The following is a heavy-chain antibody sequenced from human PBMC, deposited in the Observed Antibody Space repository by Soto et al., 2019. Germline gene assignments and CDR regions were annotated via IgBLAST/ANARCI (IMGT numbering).Heavy chain of an antibody. D-gene: IGHD3-3*01. J-gene: IGHJ4*02. V-gene: IGHV1-3*01. CDR3: ARDGARITVFGVVYYFDY. CDR1: GYTFSSHA. Sequence: ASVKVSCKASGYTFSSHAMHWVRQAPGQRLEWMGWINAGNGNTKYSQNFQGRVAITRDTSASTAYMELRSLRSEDTAVYYCARDGARITVFGVVYYFDYWGQGTLVTVSS. CDR2: INAGNGNT.